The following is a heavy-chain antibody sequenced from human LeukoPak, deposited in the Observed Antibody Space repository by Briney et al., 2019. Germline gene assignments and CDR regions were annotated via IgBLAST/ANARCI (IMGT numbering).Heavy chain of an antibody. V-gene: IGHV3-23*01. CDR2: ISGSGGST. D-gene: IGHD6-6*01. CDR3: AKVIRGISSSTFGY. J-gene: IGHJ4*02. CDR1: GFTFSNYA. Sequence: GGSLRLSCAASGFTFSNYAMPWVRQAPGKGLEWVSAISGSGGSTYYADSVKGRFTISRDNSKNTLYLQMNSLRAEDTAVYYCAKVIRGISSSTFGYWGQGTLVTVSS.